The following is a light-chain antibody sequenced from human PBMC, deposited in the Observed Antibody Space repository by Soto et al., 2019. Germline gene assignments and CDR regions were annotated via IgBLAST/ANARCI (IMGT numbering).Light chain of an antibody. J-gene: IGKJ5*01. Sequence: DILMTQSPGSLAVSLGERATINCKSSQSVLYSSNNKNYVAWYQQKPGQPPKLLIYWASTRESGVPDRFSGSGSGTDFTLTISSLQAEDVAVYYCQQYNNWPITFGQGTRLEI. CDR1: QSVLYSSNNKNY. CDR2: WAS. V-gene: IGKV4-1*01. CDR3: QQYNNWPIT.